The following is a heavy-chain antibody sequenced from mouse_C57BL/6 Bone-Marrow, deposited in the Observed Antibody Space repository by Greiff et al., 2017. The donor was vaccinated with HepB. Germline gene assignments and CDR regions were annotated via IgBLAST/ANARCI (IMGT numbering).Heavy chain of an antibody. Sequence: VKLQESGPELVKPGASVKISCKASGYTFTDYYINWVKQRPGQGLEWIGWIFPGSGSTYYNEKFKGKATLTVDKSSSTAYMLLSSLTSEDSAVYFCARRGDGYLYAMDYWGQGTSVTVSS. CDR1: GYTFTDYY. V-gene: IGHV1-75*01. CDR2: IFPGSGST. CDR3: ARRGDGYLYAMDY. J-gene: IGHJ4*01. D-gene: IGHD2-3*01.